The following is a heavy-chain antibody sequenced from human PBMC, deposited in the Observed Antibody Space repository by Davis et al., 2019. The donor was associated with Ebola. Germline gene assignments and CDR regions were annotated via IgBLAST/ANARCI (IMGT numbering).Heavy chain of an antibody. CDR2: INPSGGST. CDR1: GYTFTGYY. Sequence: ASVKVSCKASGYTFTGYYMHWVRQAPGQGLEWMGIINPSGGSTSYEQKFQGRVTMTRDTSTSTVYMELSSLRSEDTGVYYCARGIAAAGSFYYYYYGMDVWGQGTTVTVSS. CDR3: ARGIAAAGSFYYYYYGMDV. J-gene: IGHJ6*02. V-gene: IGHV1-46*01. D-gene: IGHD6-13*01.